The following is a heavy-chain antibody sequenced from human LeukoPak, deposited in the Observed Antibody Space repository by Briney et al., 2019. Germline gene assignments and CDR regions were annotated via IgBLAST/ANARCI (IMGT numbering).Heavy chain of an antibody. CDR3: ASSYCSSTSCSASFDY. J-gene: IGHJ4*02. V-gene: IGHV3-11*01. Sequence: PGGSLRLSCSASGLTFRDYYMSWIPPAPGKGLEWVSYISSSGSTIYYADSVKGRFTISRDNAKNSLYLQMNSLRAEDTAVYYCASSYCSSTSCSASFDYWGQGTLVTVSS. D-gene: IGHD2-2*01. CDR2: ISSSGSTI. CDR1: GLTFRDYY.